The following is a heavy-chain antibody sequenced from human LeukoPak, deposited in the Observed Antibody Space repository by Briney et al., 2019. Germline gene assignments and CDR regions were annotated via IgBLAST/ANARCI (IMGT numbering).Heavy chain of an antibody. D-gene: IGHD6-6*01. Sequence: GGSLRLSCAASVFTFSSYGMYWVRQAPGKGLEWVAFIRSDGNKKYYADSVKGRFTISRDNSRNTLYLQMNSLRTEDTAVYYCARDRSSSDYWGQGTLVTVSS. CDR1: VFTFSSYG. V-gene: IGHV3-30*02. CDR2: IRSDGNKK. CDR3: ARDRSSSDY. J-gene: IGHJ4*02.